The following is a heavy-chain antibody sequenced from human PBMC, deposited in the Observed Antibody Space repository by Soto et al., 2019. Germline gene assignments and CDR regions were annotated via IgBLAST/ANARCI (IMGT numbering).Heavy chain of an antibody. V-gene: IGHV1-2*04. CDR3: ARFDYGDSSDYYGMDV. D-gene: IGHD4-17*01. CDR2: INPNSGGT. Sequence: ASVKVSCKASGYTFTGYYMHWVRQAPGQGLEWMGWINPNSGGTNYAQKFQGWVTMTRDTSISTAYMELSRLRSDDTAVYYCARFDYGDSSDYYGMDVWGQGTTVTVSS. J-gene: IGHJ6*02. CDR1: GYTFTGYY.